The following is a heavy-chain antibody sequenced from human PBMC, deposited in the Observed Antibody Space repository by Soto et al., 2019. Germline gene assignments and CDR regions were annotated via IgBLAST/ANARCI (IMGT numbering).Heavy chain of an antibody. Sequence: QVQLVQSGAEVKKPGASVKVSCKASDKTFLSYGISWVRQGPGQGLEWMGWISHYNGNTNYAQKLQGRVTMTTATSKSTGYMELRIQSSDDTAVYYCASQIDTVMVFRDWGQGTLVTVSS. CDR2: ISHYNGNT. CDR3: ASQIDTVMVFRD. D-gene: IGHD5-18*01. CDR1: DKTFLSYG. J-gene: IGHJ4*02. V-gene: IGHV1-18*01.